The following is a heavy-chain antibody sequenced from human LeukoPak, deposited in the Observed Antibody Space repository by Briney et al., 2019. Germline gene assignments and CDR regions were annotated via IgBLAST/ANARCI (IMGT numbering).Heavy chain of an antibody. CDR2: IYTSGST. J-gene: IGHJ1*01. Sequence: SETLSLTCTASGGSISSYYWSWIRQPAGKGLEWIGRIYTSGSTNYNPSLKSRVTMSVDTSKNQFSLKLSSVTAADTAVYYCASKYSSSWRYFQHWGQGTLVTVSS. D-gene: IGHD6-13*01. CDR3: ASKYSSSWRYFQH. V-gene: IGHV4-4*07. CDR1: GGSISSYY.